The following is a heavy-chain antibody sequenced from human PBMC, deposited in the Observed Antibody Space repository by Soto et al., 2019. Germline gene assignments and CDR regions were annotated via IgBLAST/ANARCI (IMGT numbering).Heavy chain of an antibody. D-gene: IGHD4-17*01. J-gene: IGHJ4*02. V-gene: IGHV1-58*01. CDR1: GFTFTSSA. Sequence: SVKVSCKASGFTFTSSAVKWVRQARGQRLEWIGWIVVGSGNTNYAQKFQERVTITRDMATSTAYMQLSSLRSEDTAVYDCAADDRHYGDYIAYWGQGTLVTVSS. CDR3: AADDRHYGDYIAY. CDR2: IVVGSGNT.